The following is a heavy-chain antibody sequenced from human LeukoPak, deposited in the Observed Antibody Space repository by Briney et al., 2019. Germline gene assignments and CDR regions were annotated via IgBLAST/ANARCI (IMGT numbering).Heavy chain of an antibody. J-gene: IGHJ6*02. CDR2: ISAYNGNT. CDR3: ARRSHYDFWSGYYTHYYYGMDV. CDR1: GYTFTSYG. Sequence: GASVKVSCKASGYTFTSYGISWVRQAPGQGLEWMGWISAYNGNTNYAQKLQGRVTMTTDTSTSTAYMELRSPRSDDTAVYYCARRSHYDFWSGYYTHYYYGMDVWGQGTTVTVSS. D-gene: IGHD3-3*01. V-gene: IGHV1-18*01.